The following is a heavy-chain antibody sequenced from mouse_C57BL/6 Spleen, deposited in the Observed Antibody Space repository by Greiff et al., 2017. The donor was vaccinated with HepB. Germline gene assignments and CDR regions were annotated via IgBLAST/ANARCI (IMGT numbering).Heavy chain of an antibody. CDR3: AREDYGYV. D-gene: IGHD2-4*01. Sequence: EVHLVESGPGLVKPSQSLSLTCSVTGYSITSGYYWNWIRQFPGNKLEWMGYISYDGSNNYNPSLKNRISITRDTSTNQFFLKLNSVTTEDTATYYCAREDYGYVWGTGTTVTVSS. V-gene: IGHV3-6*01. CDR2: ISYDGSN. J-gene: IGHJ1*03. CDR1: GYSITSGYY.